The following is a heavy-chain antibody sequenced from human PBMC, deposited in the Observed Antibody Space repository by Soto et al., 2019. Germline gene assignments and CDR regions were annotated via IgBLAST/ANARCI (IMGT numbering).Heavy chain of an antibody. Sequence: QVQLVQSGAEVKKPGASVKVSCKASGYTFTSYAMHWVRQAPGQRLEWMGWINAGNGNTKYSQKFQGRVTITRDTSASTAYMGLSSLRSEYTAVYYCARVSGGGGFDYWGQGTLVTVSS. CDR2: INAGNGNT. CDR1: GYTFTSYA. V-gene: IGHV1-3*01. CDR3: ARVSGGGGFDY. J-gene: IGHJ4*02. D-gene: IGHD3-10*01.